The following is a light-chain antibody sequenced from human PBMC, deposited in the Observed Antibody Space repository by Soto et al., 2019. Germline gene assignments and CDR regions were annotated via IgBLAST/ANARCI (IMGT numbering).Light chain of an antibody. J-gene: IGLJ2*01. V-gene: IGLV2-14*01. CDR2: EVS. CDR3: SSYTSSSTLV. CDR1: SSDVGGYNY. Sequence: QSALTRPASVSGSPGQSITISCTGTSSDVGGYNYVSWYQQHPGKAPKLMIYEVSNRPSGVSNRFSGSKSGNTASLTISGLQAEDDADYYCSSYTSSSTLVFGVGTKLTVL.